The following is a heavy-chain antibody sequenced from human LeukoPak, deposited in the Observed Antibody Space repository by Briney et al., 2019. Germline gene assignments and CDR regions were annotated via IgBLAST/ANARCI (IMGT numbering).Heavy chain of an antibody. Sequence: SSETLSLTCAVSGGSITTTNWWSCGRPPPGKGLEWIGEVHLSGATNYNPSLEGRFSMSSDKSKNHLYLEVTSVTAADTAIYYCTRESGAFSPFGFWGQGTLVTVSS. J-gene: IGHJ4*02. CDR2: VHLSGAT. D-gene: IGHD1-26*01. CDR1: GGSITTTNW. V-gene: IGHV4-4*02. CDR3: TRESGAFSPFGF.